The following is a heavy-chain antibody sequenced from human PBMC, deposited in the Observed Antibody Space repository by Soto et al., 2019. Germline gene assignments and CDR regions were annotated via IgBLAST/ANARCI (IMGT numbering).Heavy chain of an antibody. V-gene: IGHV4-34*01. J-gene: IGHJ4*02. CDR3: ARGHLPGGNTFYYDY. D-gene: IGHD2-15*01. CDR2: ISHSGSGT. CDR1: GGSFSGNY. Sequence: QVQLQQWGAGLLKPSETLTLTCTVYGGSFSGNYWSWIRQPPGMGLEWIGEISHSGSGTNYNPSLKSRVTISVATSKNQISLKLSSVTAADTAMYYCARGHLPGGNTFYYDYWGQGTLVSVSS.